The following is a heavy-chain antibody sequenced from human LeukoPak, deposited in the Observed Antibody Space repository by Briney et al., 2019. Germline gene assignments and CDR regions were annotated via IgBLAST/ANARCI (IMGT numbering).Heavy chain of an antibody. J-gene: IGHJ4*02. D-gene: IGHD1-1*01. CDR1: GASISSYY. Sequence: PSDTLSLTCTVSGASISSYYWSWIRHPPGKGLEWIGYIYYSGSTNYNPPLKSRVNISVDTSKNQFSLKLSSVTAADKAVYYCARGGPGYFDYWGQGTLVTVSS. CDR2: IYYSGST. V-gene: IGHV4-59*07. CDR3: ARGGPGYFDY.